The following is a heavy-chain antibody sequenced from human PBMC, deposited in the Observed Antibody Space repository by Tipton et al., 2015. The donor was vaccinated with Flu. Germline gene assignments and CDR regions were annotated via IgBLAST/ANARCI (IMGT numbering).Heavy chain of an antibody. CDR2: IYLTGDT. D-gene: IGHD4-23*01. J-gene: IGHJ3*01. V-gene: IGHV4-38-2*01. CDR3: ARRGNDAFDF. Sequence: TLSLTCVVSGYSISSGHYWDWIRQPPGKGLEWIGSIYLTGDTYYNPSLKSRLTMSVDNSRNQFSLKLSSLTAADTAVYYCARRGNDAFDFWGQGTMVTVSS. CDR1: GYSISSGHY.